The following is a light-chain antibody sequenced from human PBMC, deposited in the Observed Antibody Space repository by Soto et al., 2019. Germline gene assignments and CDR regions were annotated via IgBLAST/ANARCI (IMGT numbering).Light chain of an antibody. CDR3: QQYNNWPT. J-gene: IGKJ1*01. CDR2: GAS. CDR1: QSVNSN. V-gene: IGKV3-15*01. Sequence: EIVMTQSPATLSVSPGERATLSCRASQSVNSNLAWYQQKPGQAPRLLIYGASTSATGVSARFSGSGSETEFTLTVSSLQSEDFAVYFCQQYNNWPTCGQGTKVEIK.